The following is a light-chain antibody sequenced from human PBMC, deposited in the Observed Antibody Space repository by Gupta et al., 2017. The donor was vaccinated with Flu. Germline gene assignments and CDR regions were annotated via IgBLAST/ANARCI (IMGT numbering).Light chain of an antibody. CDR1: QSISSW. CDR3: QQENSSPWT. Sequence: PSTLSASIRDRVTFTCRASQSISSWLAWYQQKPGKAPKLLIYKASRVESGVSSRFSGSGSGTEFTLTISSRQPDDFATYYCQQENSSPWTFGQGTKVEIK. V-gene: IGKV1-5*03. J-gene: IGKJ1*01. CDR2: KAS.